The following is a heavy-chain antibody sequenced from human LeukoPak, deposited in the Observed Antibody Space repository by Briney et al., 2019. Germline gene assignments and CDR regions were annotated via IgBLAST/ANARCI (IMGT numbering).Heavy chain of an antibody. D-gene: IGHD4-17*01. CDR2: FDPEDGET. CDR3: AREGYNTVTPDY. J-gene: IGHJ4*02. Sequence: GASVKVSCKVSGYTLTVLSMHWVRQAPGKGLEWMGGFDPEDGETIYAQKFQGRVTMTTDTSTSTAYMELRSLRSDDTAVYYCAREGYNTVTPDYWGQGTLVTVSS. V-gene: IGHV1-24*01. CDR1: GYTLTVLS.